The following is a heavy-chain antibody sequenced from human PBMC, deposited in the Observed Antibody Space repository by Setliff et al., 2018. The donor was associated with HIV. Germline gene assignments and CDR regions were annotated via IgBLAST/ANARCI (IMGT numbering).Heavy chain of an antibody. D-gene: IGHD6-6*01. Sequence: GASVKVPCKASGYTFTSNYMHWVRQAPGQGLEWMGLINPSGGSTSYAQKSQGRVTMTRDTSTSTVYVELSSLRSEDTAVYYCAGEYSSSSGGGAFNYWGKGTLVTVS. CDR3: AGEYSSSSGGGAFNY. V-gene: IGHV1-46*01. J-gene: IGHJ4*02. CDR2: INPSGGST. CDR1: GYTFTSNY.